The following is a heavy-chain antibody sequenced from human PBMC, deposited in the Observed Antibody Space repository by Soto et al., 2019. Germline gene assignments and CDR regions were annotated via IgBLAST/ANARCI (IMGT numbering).Heavy chain of an antibody. V-gene: IGHV4-61*01. CDR3: ARTTAVPNTLRSRYFFDY. J-gene: IGHJ4*02. CDR1: GGSVSNKTYY. CDR2: VYYSGTT. D-gene: IGHD4-17*01. Sequence: TLSLTCSVSGGSVSNKTYYWSWIRHPPVNRLEWIGYVYYSGTTNYNPSLKSRVTISVDLSKNQFSLRLSSVTTADTALYYCARTTAVPNTLRSRYFFDYWGQGTLVTSPQ.